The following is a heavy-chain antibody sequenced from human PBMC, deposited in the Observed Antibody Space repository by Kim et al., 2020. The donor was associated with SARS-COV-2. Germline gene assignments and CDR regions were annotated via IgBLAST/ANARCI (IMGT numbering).Heavy chain of an antibody. J-gene: IGHJ5*02. D-gene: IGHD3-10*01. Sequence: DSVKGRFTISRDNAKNSLYLQMNSLRDEDTAVYYCARDRGVRWLHLFDPWGQGTLVTVSS. CDR3: ARDRGVRWLHLFDP. V-gene: IGHV3-48*02.